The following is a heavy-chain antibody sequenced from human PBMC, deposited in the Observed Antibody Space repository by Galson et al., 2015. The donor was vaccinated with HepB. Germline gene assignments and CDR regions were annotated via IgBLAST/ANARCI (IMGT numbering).Heavy chain of an antibody. CDR3: ARELTDSSGFDY. V-gene: IGHV3-74*01. D-gene: IGHD6-19*01. Sequence: SLRLSCAASGFTFSTYWMHWVRQAPGKGLVWVSRINNYGSSTSYADAVKGRFTISRDNAKNTLYLQMKSLRAEDTAVYYCARELTDSSGFDYWGQGTLVSVSS. J-gene: IGHJ4*02. CDR1: GFTFSTYW. CDR2: INNYGSST.